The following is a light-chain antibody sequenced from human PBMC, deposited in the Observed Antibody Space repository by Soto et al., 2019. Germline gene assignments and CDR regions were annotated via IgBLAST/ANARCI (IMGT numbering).Light chain of an antibody. CDR1: QDISGW. J-gene: IGKJ5*01. CDR3: QQNYRTPVT. CDR2: GAF. V-gene: IGKV1D-12*01. Sequence: DIQMTQSPSSVSASVGDRVTITCRASQDISGWLAWFQQKPGEAPKLLIYGAFSLQSGVPSRFSGSGSGTDFTLTISSLQPEDSATYYCQQNYRTPVTFGQGTRLEIK.